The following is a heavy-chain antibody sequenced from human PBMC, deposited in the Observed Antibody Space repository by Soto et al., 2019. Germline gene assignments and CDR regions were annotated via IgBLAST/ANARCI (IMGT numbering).Heavy chain of an antibody. CDR3: AGAYSGYDLHY. Sequence: KPSETLSLTCTVSGGSISSYYWSWIRQPPGKGLEWIGYIYYSGSTNYNPSLKSRVTISVDTSKNQFSLKLSSVTAADTAVYYCAGAYSGYDLHYWGQGTLVTVSS. D-gene: IGHD5-12*01. CDR2: IYYSGST. CDR1: GGSISSYY. V-gene: IGHV4-59*01. J-gene: IGHJ4*02.